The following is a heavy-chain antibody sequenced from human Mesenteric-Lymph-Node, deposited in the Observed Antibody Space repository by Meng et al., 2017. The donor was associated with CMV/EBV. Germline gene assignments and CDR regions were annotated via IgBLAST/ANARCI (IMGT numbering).Heavy chain of an antibody. Sequence: SETLSLTCTVSGGSISSSSYQWGWIRQPPGKGLEWIGSIYYSGSTYYNPSLKSRVTISVDTSKNQFSLKLSSVTAADTAVYYCARVTGYCSSTSCYTWGLTVIDAFDIWGQGTMVTVSS. CDR3: ARVTGYCSSTSCYTWGLTVIDAFDI. J-gene: IGHJ3*02. D-gene: IGHD2-2*02. V-gene: IGHV4-39*07. CDR1: GGSISSSSYQ. CDR2: IYYSGST.